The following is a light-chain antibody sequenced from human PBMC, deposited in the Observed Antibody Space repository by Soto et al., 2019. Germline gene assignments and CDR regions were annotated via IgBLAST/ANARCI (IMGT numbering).Light chain of an antibody. V-gene: IGLV2-14*01. Sequence: SVLTQPASVSGSPGQSITISCTGTSSDVGNYIYVFWFQQHPGKAPKLIISEVSNRPSGVSSRFSGSKSGNTASLTISGLQAEDEAHYHCTSYTTSSTYVFGTGTKVTVL. CDR2: EVS. J-gene: IGLJ1*01. CDR1: SSDVGNYIY. CDR3: TSYTTSSTYV.